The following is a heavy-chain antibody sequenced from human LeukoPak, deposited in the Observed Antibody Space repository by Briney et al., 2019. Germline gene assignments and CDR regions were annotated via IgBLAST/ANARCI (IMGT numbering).Heavy chain of an antibody. CDR3: AIGWELHRFGY. J-gene: IGHJ4*02. D-gene: IGHD1-26*01. V-gene: IGHV3-23*01. CDR1: GFTFRSYA. Sequence: GGSPRLSCAASGFTFRSYAMNWVRQAPGKGLEWVSGISNSGDTTYYADSVKGRFSISRDNSKNTLYLQMDSLRAEDTAVYYCAIGWELHRFGYWGQGTLVTVSS. CDR2: ISNSGDTT.